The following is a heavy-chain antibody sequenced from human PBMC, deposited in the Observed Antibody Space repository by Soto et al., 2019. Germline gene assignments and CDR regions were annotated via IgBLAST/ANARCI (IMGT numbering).Heavy chain of an antibody. CDR1: GLTFSSSG. CDR3: ARGHSYGPFDY. D-gene: IGHD5-18*01. Sequence: QVQLVKSGGGVVQPGRSLRLSCAASGLTFSSSGMHWVRQAPGKGLEWVAVIWYDGSNKCYADSVKGRFTISRDNSKNTRYLQMNSLRAEDTAVYYCARGHSYGPFDYWGQGTLVTVSS. CDR2: IWYDGSNK. J-gene: IGHJ4*02. V-gene: IGHV3-33*01.